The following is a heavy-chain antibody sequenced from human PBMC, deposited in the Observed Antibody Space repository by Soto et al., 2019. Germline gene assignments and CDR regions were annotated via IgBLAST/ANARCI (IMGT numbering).Heavy chain of an antibody. CDR3: ATEGVSVTAGTFKY. D-gene: IGHD5-18*01. Sequence: QVQLVQSGAEVLNPGSSLTVSCKASGDTLGSFAFSWVRQAPGQGLEWLGGIIPILRSVSHAQRFQGRLTLTADESSRTVFMELTRLTSEDTADYYCATEGVSVTAGTFKYWGQGTLVTVSS. V-gene: IGHV1-69*01. J-gene: IGHJ4*02. CDR1: GDTLGSFA. CDR2: IIPILRSV.